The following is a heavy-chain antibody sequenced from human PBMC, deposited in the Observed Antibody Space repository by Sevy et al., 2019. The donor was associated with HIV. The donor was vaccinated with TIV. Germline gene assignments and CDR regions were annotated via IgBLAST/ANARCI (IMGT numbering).Heavy chain of an antibody. CDR2: ISSRGSTI. Sequence: GGSLRLSCAASEFTFSDYYISWIRQAPGKGLEWVTYISSRGSTIYYADSVKGRFTISRYNAKNSLYLQMNSLGAEDTAVYYCARVRYTYGSYYFDYWGQGTLVTVSS. D-gene: IGHD5-18*01. CDR1: EFTFSDYY. J-gene: IGHJ4*02. V-gene: IGHV3-11*01. CDR3: ARVRYTYGSYYFDY.